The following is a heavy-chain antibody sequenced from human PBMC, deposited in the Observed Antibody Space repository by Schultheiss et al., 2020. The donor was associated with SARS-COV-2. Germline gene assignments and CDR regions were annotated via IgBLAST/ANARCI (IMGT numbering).Heavy chain of an antibody. J-gene: IGHJ4*02. CDR1: GGSFSGYY. CDR3: ARTVSSGWSNYFDY. CDR2: IYYSRST. D-gene: IGHD6-19*01. V-gene: IGHV4-59*01. Sequence: SETLSLTCAVYGGSFSGYYWSWIRQPPGKGLEWIGYIYYSRSTNYNPSLKSRVTISVDTSKNQFSLKLSSVTAADTAVYYCARTVSSGWSNYFDYWGQGTLVTVSS.